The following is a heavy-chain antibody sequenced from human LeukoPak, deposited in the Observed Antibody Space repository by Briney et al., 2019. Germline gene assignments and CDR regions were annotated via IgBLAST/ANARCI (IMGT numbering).Heavy chain of an antibody. CDR3: ASYASGYNWLKV. CDR1: GHTFTDYY. D-gene: IGHD2-2*01. Sequence: ASVKVSCKASGHTFTDYYMHWVRQAPGQGLEWMGWIHPKSGDTKYAQIFRGRVTVTRDTSISTAYMELTSLRSDDTAVYYCASYASGYNWLKVWGQGTPVTVSS. J-gene: IGHJ5*02. CDR2: IHPKSGDT. V-gene: IGHV1-2*02.